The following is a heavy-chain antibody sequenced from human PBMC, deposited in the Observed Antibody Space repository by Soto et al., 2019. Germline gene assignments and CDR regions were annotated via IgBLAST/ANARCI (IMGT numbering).Heavy chain of an antibody. CDR2: IIPISGTA. CDR1: GGTFSSYA. J-gene: IGHJ6*02. CDR3: ARSQGSRTSLEIYYYYYYGMDV. D-gene: IGHD2-2*01. V-gene: IGHV1-69*01. Sequence: QVQLVQSGAEVKKPGSSVKVSCKASGGTFSSYAISWVRQAPGQGLEWMGGIIPISGTANYAQKVQGRVTITADESTSTAYMELSSLRSEDTAVYYCARSQGSRTSLEIYYYYYYGMDVWGQGTTVTVSS.